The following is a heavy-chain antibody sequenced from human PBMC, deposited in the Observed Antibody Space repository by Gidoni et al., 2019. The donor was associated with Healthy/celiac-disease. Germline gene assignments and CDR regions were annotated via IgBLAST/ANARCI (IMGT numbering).Heavy chain of an antibody. Sequence: EVQLVESGGGLVKPGGSLRLSCAASGFTFSSYSMNWVRQAPGKGLEWVSSISSSSSYIYYADSVKGRFTISRDNAKNSLYLQMNSLRAEDTAVYYCARESPDSLGFDYWGQGTLVTVSS. CDR2: ISSSSSYI. CDR1: GFTFSSYS. V-gene: IGHV3-21*01. J-gene: IGHJ4*02. D-gene: IGHD5-18*01. CDR3: ARESPDSLGFDY.